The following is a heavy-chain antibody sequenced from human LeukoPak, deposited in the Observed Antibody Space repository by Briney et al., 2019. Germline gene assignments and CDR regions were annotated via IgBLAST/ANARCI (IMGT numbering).Heavy chain of an antibody. V-gene: IGHV3-7*01. CDR1: GFTFSSYW. CDR3: ARDSEKYYGSGSYYNDY. CDR2: IKQDGSEK. Sequence: GGSLRLSCAASGFTFSSYWMSWVRQAPGKGLEWVANIKQDGSEKYYVDSVNGRFTISRDNAKISLYLQTTTLRAEDTAVYYCARDSEKYYGSGSYYNDYWGQGTLVTVAS. J-gene: IGHJ4*02. D-gene: IGHD3-10*01.